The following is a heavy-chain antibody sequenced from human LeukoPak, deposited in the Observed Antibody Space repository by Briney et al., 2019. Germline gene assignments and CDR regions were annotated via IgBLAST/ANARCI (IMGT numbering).Heavy chain of an antibody. V-gene: IGHV1-2*02. J-gene: IGHJ4*02. CDR2: INPNSGGT. D-gene: IGHD3-22*01. CDR1: GYTFTGYY. CDR3: AXXXYYDSSGYYYFGY. Sequence: ASVKVSCKASGYTFTGYYMHWVRQAPGQGLEWMGWINPNSGGTNYAQKFQGRVTMTRDTSISTAYMELSRLRSDDTAVYYCAXXXYYDSSGYYYFGYWGQGTLVTVSS.